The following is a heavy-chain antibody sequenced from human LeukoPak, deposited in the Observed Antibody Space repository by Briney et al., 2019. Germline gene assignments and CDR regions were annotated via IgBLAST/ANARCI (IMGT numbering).Heavy chain of an antibody. CDR1: GFTFSSYG. J-gene: IGHJ4*02. CDR3: ARGRPLGAYFWVY. CDR2: IRNDGRSE. Sequence: PGGSLRLSCAASGFTFSSYGMHWVRQAPGMGLEWVAFIRNDGRSEHYADSVKDRFTISRDNAKNSLFLQMNSLRAEDTAVYYCARGRPLGAYFWVYWGQGTLVTVSS. D-gene: IGHD3-16*01. V-gene: IGHV3-30*02.